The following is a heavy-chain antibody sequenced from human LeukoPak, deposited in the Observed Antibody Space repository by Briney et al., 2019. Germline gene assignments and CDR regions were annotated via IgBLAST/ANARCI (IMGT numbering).Heavy chain of an antibody. D-gene: IGHD2-2*01. CDR2: INHSGST. CDR1: GGSFSGYY. J-gene: IGHJ4*02. V-gene: IGHV4-34*01. Sequence: KPSETLSLTCAVYGGSFSGYYWSWIRQPPGKGLEWIGEINHSGSTNYNPSLKSRVTISVDTSKNQFSLKLSSVTAADTAVYYCARGRSGPYIVVVLAAPARFDYWGQGTLVTVSS. CDR3: ARGRSGPYIVVVLAAPARFDY.